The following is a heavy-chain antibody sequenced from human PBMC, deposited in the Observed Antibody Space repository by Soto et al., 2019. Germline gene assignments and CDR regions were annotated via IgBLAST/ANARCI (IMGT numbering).Heavy chain of an antibody. CDR1: GFTFSSYG. Sequence: GGSLRLSCAASGFTFSSYGMHWVRQAPGKGLEWVAVIWYDGSNKYYADSVKGRFTISRDNSKNTLYLQMNSLRAEDTAVYYCARGEDCSGGSCYLEEVGWFDPWGQGTLVTVSS. J-gene: IGHJ5*02. CDR2: IWYDGSNK. CDR3: ARGEDCSGGSCYLEEVGWFDP. D-gene: IGHD2-15*01. V-gene: IGHV3-33*01.